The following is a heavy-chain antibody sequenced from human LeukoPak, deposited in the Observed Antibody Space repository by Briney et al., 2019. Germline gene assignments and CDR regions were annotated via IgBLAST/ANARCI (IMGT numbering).Heavy chain of an antibody. CDR3: ARVELPAYCGGDCYSSPYGLDV. CDR1: GGTFSSYA. J-gene: IGHJ6*02. V-gene: IGHV1-69*13. D-gene: IGHD2-21*02. CDR2: IIPIFGTA. Sequence: SVKVSCKASGGTFSSYAISWVRQAPGQGLEWMGRIIPIFGTANYAQKFQGRVTITADESTSTAYMELSSLRSEDTAVYYCARVELPAYCGGDCYSSPYGLDVWGQGTTVTVSS.